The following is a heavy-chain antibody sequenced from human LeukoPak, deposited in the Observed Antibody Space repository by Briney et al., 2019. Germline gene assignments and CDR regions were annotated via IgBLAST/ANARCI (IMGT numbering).Heavy chain of an antibody. Sequence: SETLSLTCTVSGYSISSGYYWGWIRQPPGKGLEWIGYIYHSGSTYYNPSLKSRVTISVDRSKNQFSLKLSSVTAADTAVYYCARVTIIVGAFIDIWGQGTMVTVSS. CDR3: ARVTIIVGAFIDI. CDR2: IYHSGST. CDR1: GYSISSGYY. V-gene: IGHV4-38-2*02. J-gene: IGHJ3*02. D-gene: IGHD1-26*01.